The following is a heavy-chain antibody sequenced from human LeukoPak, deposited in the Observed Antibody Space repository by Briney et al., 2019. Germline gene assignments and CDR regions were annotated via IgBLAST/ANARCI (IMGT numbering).Heavy chain of an antibody. CDR2: INPNSGGT. D-gene: IGHD3-10*01. Sequence: GESLKISCKGSGYTFTGYYMHWVRQAPGQGLEWMGWINPNSGGTNYAQKFQGRVTMTRDTSISTAYMELSRLRSDDTAVYYCTMVRGVIILFDYWGQGTLVTVSS. CDR3: TMVRGVIILFDY. J-gene: IGHJ4*02. CDR1: GYTFTGYY. V-gene: IGHV1-2*02.